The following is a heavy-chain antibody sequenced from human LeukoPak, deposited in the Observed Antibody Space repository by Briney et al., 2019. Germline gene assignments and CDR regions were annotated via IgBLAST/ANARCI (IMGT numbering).Heavy chain of an antibody. CDR2: IYHSGST. D-gene: IGHD3-16*01. J-gene: IGHJ5*02. Sequence: SETLSLTCTVSGYSISSGYYWGWIREPPGKGLEWIGSIYHSGSTCYNPSLKSRVTISVDTSKNQFSLKLSSVTAADTAVYYCARRIGGFGKNWFDPWGQGTLVTVSS. CDR3: ARRIGGFGKNWFDP. V-gene: IGHV4-38-2*02. CDR1: GYSISSGYY.